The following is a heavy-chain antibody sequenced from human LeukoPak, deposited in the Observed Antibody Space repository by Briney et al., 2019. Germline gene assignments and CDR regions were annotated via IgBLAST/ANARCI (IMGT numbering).Heavy chain of an antibody. D-gene: IGHD5-18*01. CDR2: IYYSGST. V-gene: IGHV4-59*01. Sequence: PSEPLSLTCTVSGGSISSYYWSWIRQSPGKGLGWIGYIYYSGSTNDNPSLKSPVTISLDTSKNQFSLKLSSVTAADTAVYYCARISGYSYGYWGWFDPWGQGTLVTVSS. CDR3: ARISGYSYGYWGWFDP. CDR1: GGSISSYY. J-gene: IGHJ5*02.